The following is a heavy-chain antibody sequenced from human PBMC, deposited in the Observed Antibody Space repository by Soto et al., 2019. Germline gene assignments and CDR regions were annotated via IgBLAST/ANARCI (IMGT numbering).Heavy chain of an antibody. CDR2: MNPNSGNT. CDR1: GYTFTSYD. J-gene: IGHJ1*01. Sequence: GASVKVSCKASGYTFTSYDINWVRQATGQGLEWMGWMNPNSGNTGYAQKFQGRVTMTRNTSISTAYMELSSLRSEDTAVYYCARVSSGWYSRRYFQHWGQGTLVTVSS. V-gene: IGHV1-8*01. D-gene: IGHD6-19*01. CDR3: ARVSSGWYSRRYFQH.